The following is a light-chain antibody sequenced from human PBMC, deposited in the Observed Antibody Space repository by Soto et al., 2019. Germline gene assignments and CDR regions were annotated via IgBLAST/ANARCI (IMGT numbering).Light chain of an antibody. CDR3: QQTSSAPFT. J-gene: IGKJ3*01. V-gene: IGKV1-39*01. CDR2: DAA. Sequence: SLSAPVGDRVTLACRASQNINTYLNWYQQKPGKAPKLLIFDAASLQSGVPSRFSGGGSRTDFTLTITSLQPEDFATYYCQQTSSAPFTFCPATNVD. CDR1: QNINTY.